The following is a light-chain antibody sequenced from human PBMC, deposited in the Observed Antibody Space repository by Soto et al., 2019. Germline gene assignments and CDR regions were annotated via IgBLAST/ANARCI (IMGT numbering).Light chain of an antibody. CDR3: QQLNSYPLT. CDR2: AAS. J-gene: IGKJ4*01. CDR1: QGISTF. V-gene: IGKV1-9*01. Sequence: DIQLTQSPSFLSASVGDRVTITCRASQGISTFLAWYQQKPGKAPKLLIYAASILQSGVPSRFRGSGPGTDFTLTISRLQPEDFATYFCQQLNSYPLTFGGGTKVDIK.